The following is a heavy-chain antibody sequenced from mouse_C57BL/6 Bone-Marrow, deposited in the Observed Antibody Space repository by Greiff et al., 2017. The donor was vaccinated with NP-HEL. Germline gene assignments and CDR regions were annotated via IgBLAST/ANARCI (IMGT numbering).Heavy chain of an antibody. CDR1: GYTFTEYT. CDR3: ARHGDYFGSSYGYFDV. CDR2: FYPGSGSI. J-gene: IGHJ1*03. V-gene: IGHV1-62-2*01. Sequence: VQRVESGAELVKPGASVKLSCKASGYTFTEYTIHWVKQRSGQGLEWIGWFYPGSGSIKYNEKFNDKATLTADKSSSTVYMDLSILTSEDSSGYFCARHGDYFGSSYGYFDVWGTGTTVTVSS. D-gene: IGHD1-1*01.